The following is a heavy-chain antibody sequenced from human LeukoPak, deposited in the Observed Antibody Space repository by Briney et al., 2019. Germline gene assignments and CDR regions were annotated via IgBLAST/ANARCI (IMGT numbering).Heavy chain of an antibody. D-gene: IGHD3-3*01. J-gene: IGHJ5*02. CDR2: INPNSGGT. CDR3: ARENSQRYYDFWSGYTNWFDP. CDR1: GYTFTGYY. V-gene: IGHV1-2*02. Sequence: ASVKVSRKASGYTFTGYYMHWVRQAPGQGLEWMGWINPNSGGTNYAQKFQGRVTMTRDTSISTAYMELSRLRSDDTAVYYCARENSQRYYDFWSGYTNWFDPWGQGTLVTVSS.